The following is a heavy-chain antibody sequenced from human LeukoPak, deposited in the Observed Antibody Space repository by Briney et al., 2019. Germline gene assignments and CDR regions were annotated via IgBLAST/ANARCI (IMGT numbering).Heavy chain of an antibody. CDR2: TYYSGST. D-gene: IGHD1-1*01. CDR1: GGSISGYY. J-gene: IGHJ5*02. V-gene: IGHV4-59*01. Sequence: QASETLSLTCTVSGGSISGYYWSWIRQPPGKGLEWIGYTYYSGSTNYNPSLKSRVTISVDTSKNQYSLKLSSVTAADTAVYYCARATTGTTNWFDPWGQGTLVTVSS. CDR3: ARATTGTTNWFDP.